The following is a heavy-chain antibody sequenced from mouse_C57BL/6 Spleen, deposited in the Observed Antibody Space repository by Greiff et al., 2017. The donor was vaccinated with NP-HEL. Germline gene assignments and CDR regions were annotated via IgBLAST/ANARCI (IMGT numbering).Heavy chain of an antibody. D-gene: IGHD2-4*01. J-gene: IGHJ2*01. CDR1: GYTFTDYY. CDR3: ARGLYDYVYYFDY. CDR2: IYPGSGNT. Sequence: QVQLQQSGAELVRPGASVKLSCKASGYTFTDYYINWVKQRPGQGLEWIARIYPGSGNTYYNEKFKGKATLTAEKSSSTAYMQLSSLTSEDSAVYFCARGLYDYVYYFDYWGQGTTLTVSS. V-gene: IGHV1-76*01.